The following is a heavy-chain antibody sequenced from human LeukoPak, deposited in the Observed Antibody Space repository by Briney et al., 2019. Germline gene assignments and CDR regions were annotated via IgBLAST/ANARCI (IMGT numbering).Heavy chain of an antibody. CDR1: GYTFTNYP. CDR2: INTNTGNP. CDR3: TRQGVQFNFDY. Sequence: ASVKVSCKTSGYTFTNYPIIWVRQAPGQGLECMGWINTNTGNPTFVQGFTGRFVFSLDTSVSAAYLQISSLKAEDTAVYYCTRQGVQFNFDYWGQGTLVTVSS. J-gene: IGHJ4*02. V-gene: IGHV7-4-1*02. D-gene: IGHD3-10*01.